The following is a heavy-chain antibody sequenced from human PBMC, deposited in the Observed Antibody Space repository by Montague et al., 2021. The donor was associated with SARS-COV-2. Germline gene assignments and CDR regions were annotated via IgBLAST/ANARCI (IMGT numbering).Heavy chain of an antibody. CDR2: IYYSGST. V-gene: IGHV4-39*01. CDR1: GGSISSSSYY. CDR3: ARHKRPIYCSGGSCYSKGGWFDP. J-gene: IGHJ5*02. Sequence: SETLSLSCTVSGGSISSSSYYWGWIRQPPGKVLEWIGSIYYSGSTYCNPSLKSRVTISVDTSKNQFSLKLSSVTAADTAVYYCARHKRPIYCSGGSCYSKGGWFDPWGQGTLVAVSS. D-gene: IGHD2-15*01.